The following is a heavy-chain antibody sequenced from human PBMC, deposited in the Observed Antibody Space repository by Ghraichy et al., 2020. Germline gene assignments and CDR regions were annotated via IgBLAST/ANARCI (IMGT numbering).Heavy chain of an antibody. Sequence: GESLNISCAGSGFTFSDYAMAWVRQAPGKGLEWVSRLSGSGDDTYYADSVKGRFTVSRDNAKNTVYLQMNSLRAEDTAVYYCVKSDCGSHGWKLLDYWGQGTLGTVS. J-gene: IGHJ4*02. V-gene: IGHV3-23*01. CDR3: VKSDCGSHGWKLLDY. CDR1: GFTFSDYA. CDR2: LSGSGDDT. D-gene: IGHD2-2*01.